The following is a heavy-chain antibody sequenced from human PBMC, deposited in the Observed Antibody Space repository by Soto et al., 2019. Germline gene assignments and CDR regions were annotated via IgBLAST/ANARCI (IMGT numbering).Heavy chain of an antibody. CDR2: INSSGGTT. V-gene: IGHV1-46*01. D-gene: IGHD6-19*01. CDR3: ARVRAVAGLAY. J-gene: IGHJ4*02. CDR1: GYSFTSYD. Sequence: ASVKVSCKASGYSFTSYDINWVRQATGQGLEWMGIINSSGGTTSYAQKFQGRVTVTRDTSTSTVYMELSRLTSEDTAVYYCARVRAVAGLAYWGQGTLVTVSS.